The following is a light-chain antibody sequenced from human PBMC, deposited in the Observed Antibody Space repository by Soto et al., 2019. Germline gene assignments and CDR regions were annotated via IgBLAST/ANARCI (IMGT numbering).Light chain of an antibody. V-gene: IGLV2-14*01. CDR3: GSYTTSSNYV. J-gene: IGLJ1*01. CDR2: DVS. CDR1: SSDVGAYNY. Sequence: QSALTQPASVSGSPGQSITISCTGTSSDVGAYNYVSWYQQHPGKAPKLMIYDVSHRPSGVSHRFSGPKSGNTASLTISGLQAEDEADYYCGSYTTSSNYVFGTGTKGTVL.